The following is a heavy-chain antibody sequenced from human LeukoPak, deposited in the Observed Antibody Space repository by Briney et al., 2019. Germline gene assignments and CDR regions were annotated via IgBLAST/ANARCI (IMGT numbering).Heavy chain of an antibody. CDR3: ARDFMLSGTPTPTDDAFDI. D-gene: IGHD1-26*01. Sequence: GGSLRLSCAASGFTFSSYSMNWVRQAPGKGLEWVSSISSSSSYIYYADSVKGRFTISRDNAKNSLYLQMNSLRAEDTAVYYCARDFMLSGTPTPTDDAFDIWGQGTMVTVSS. CDR1: GFTFSSYS. V-gene: IGHV3-21*01. CDR2: ISSSSSYI. J-gene: IGHJ3*02.